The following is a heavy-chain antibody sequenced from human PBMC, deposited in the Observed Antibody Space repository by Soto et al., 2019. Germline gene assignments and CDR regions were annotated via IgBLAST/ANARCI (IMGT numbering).Heavy chain of an antibody. D-gene: IGHD3-10*01. CDR3: ARVPDDNNYYGAIDY. V-gene: IGHV3-74*01. CDR2: INSDGRST. Sequence: PWGSLVVCCVSSRFIFSIYWMHWVRQAPGKGLVWVSRINSDGRSTSYADSVKGRFIISIDNAKNTLYLQMNRLRAEDTAVYYCARVPDDNNYYGAIDYWGQGTLVTVSS. J-gene: IGHJ4*02. CDR1: RFIFSIYW.